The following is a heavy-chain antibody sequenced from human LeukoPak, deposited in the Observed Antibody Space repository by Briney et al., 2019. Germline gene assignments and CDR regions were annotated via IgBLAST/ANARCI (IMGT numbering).Heavy chain of an antibody. CDR1: GFTFSSYA. J-gene: IGHJ4*02. D-gene: IGHD4-17*01. V-gene: IGHV3-33*08. Sequence: GGSLRLSCAASGFTFSSYAMSWVRQAPGKGLEWVAVIWYDGSNTYYADSVKGRFTISRDNSEKTLYLHMSNLKAEDTALYYCARDQASFYGYFDYWGQGTLVTVSS. CDR2: IWYDGSNT. CDR3: ARDQASFYGYFDY.